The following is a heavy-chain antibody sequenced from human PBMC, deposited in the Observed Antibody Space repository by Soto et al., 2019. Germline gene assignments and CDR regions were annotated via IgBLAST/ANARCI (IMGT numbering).Heavy chain of an antibody. V-gene: IGHV3-74*01. D-gene: IGHD6-19*01. Sequence: PGGSLRLSCAASGVTFSSYWMHWVRQAPGKGLVWVSRINSDGSSTSYADSVKGRFTISRDNAKNTLYLQMNSLRAEDTAVYYCARDMYSSGWNYYYYYGMDVWGQGTTVTVS. CDR1: GVTFSSYW. CDR3: ARDMYSSGWNYYYYYGMDV. CDR2: INSDGSST. J-gene: IGHJ6*02.